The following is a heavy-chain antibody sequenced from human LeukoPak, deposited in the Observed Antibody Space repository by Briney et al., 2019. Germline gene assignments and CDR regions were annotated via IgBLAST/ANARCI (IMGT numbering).Heavy chain of an antibody. J-gene: IGHJ4*02. V-gene: IGHV4-34*01. CDR3: ARLIGSTSYPDY. Sequence: PSETLSLTCAVYGGSFSGYYWSWIRQPPGKGLEWIGEINRSGSTNYNPSLKSRVTISVDTSKNQFSLKLSSVTAADTAVYYCARLIGSTSYPDYWGQGTLVTVSS. CDR1: GGSFSGYY. D-gene: IGHD2-2*01. CDR2: INRSGST.